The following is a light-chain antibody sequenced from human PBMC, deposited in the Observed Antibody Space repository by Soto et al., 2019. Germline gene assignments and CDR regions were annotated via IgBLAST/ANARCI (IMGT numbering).Light chain of an antibody. CDR3: QQYGSSPRT. CDR1: QSVSSSY. Sequence: EIVLTSSPGTLSLSPGERATLSCRASQSVSSSYLAWYQQKPGQAPRLLIYGASSRATGIPDRFSGSGSGTDFTLTISRLEPEDFAVYYCQQYGSSPRTFGQGTKVDI. CDR2: GAS. J-gene: IGKJ1*01. V-gene: IGKV3-20*01.